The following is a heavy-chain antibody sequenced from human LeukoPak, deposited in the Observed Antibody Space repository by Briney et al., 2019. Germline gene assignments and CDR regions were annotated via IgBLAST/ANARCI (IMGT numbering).Heavy chain of an antibody. CDR3: ARGHQVDIAVAGTIFWFDP. J-gene: IGHJ5*02. CDR1: GGSISSGSYY. CDR2: IYTSGST. D-gene: IGHD6-19*01. V-gene: IGHV4-61*02. Sequence: KPSETLSLTCTVSGGSISSGSYYWSWIRQPAGKGLEWIGRIYTSGSTNYNPSLKSRVTISVDTSKNQFSLKLSSVTAADTAVYYCARGHQVDIAVAGTIFWFDPWGQGTLVTVSS.